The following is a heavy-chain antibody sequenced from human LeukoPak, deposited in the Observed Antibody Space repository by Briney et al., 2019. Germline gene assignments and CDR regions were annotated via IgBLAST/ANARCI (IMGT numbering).Heavy chain of an antibody. V-gene: IGHV4-39*07. CDR3: ARLSTNYYDSSGYYYYFDY. CDR2: IYYSRST. Sequence: SETLSLTCTVSSGSISSSSFYWGWIRQPPGKGLEWIGGIYYSRSTYYNPSLKSRVTMSLDTSKNQFSLKLRSVTAADTAVYYCARLSTNYYDSSGYYYYFDYWGQGTLVTVSS. J-gene: IGHJ4*02. D-gene: IGHD3-22*01. CDR1: SGSISSSSFY.